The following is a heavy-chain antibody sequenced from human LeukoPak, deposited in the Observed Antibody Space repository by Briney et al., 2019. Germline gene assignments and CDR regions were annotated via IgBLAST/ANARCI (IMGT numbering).Heavy chain of an antibody. CDR3: AEDATAVITRFDS. Sequence: GGSLRLSCTASGFTFRSFAMSWVREVPGQGLEWVAGITAGGRHTTYTDSVQGRFTVSRGNSEKTLYLQMNSLRVDDAAIYYCAEDATAVITRFDSWGQGALVTVSS. D-gene: IGHD2-21*02. CDR1: GFTFRSFA. J-gene: IGHJ4*02. CDR2: ITAGGRHT. V-gene: IGHV3-23*01.